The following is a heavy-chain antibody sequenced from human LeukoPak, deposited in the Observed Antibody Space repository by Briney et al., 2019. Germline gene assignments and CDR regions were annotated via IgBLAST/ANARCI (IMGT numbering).Heavy chain of an antibody. CDR1: GFSYDSYS. D-gene: IGHD3-16*01. CDR2: MPSSSRYT. CDR3: ARSEETYTPPYYFDQ. V-gene: IGHV3-21*01. Sequence: GGSLRLSCAASGFSYDSYSMNWVRQAPGKGLEWVSSMPSSSRYTYYADSVKGRFTISRDNAKNSLYLQMNSLRAEDTAVYYCARSEETYTPPYYFDQGGQGTLVTVSS. J-gene: IGHJ4*02.